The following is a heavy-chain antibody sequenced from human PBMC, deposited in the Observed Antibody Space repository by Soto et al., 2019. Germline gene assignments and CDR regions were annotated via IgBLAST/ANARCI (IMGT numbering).Heavy chain of an antibody. V-gene: IGHV1-58*01. Sequence: SVKVSCKASGYTFTSSAVQWVRQARGQRLEWIGWIVVGSGNTNYAQKFQERVTITRDMSTSTAYMELSSLRSEDTAVYYCAAAKLVAAAPFDYWGQEPWSPSPQ. J-gene: IGHJ4*01. CDR3: AAAKLVAAAPFDY. CDR2: IVVGSGNT. CDR1: GYTFTSSA. D-gene: IGHD2-15*01.